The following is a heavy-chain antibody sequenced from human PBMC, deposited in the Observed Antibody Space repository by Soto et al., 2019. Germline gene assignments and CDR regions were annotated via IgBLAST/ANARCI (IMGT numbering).Heavy chain of an antibody. CDR3: ARSDYYYYYGMDV. CDR1: GGSISSGDYY. V-gene: IGHV4-30-4*01. CDR2: IYYSGIT. J-gene: IGHJ6*02. Sequence: PSETLSLTCTVSGGSISSGDYYWSWIRHPPGKGLEWIGYIYYSGITYYNPSLKSRVTISVDTSKNQFSLKLSSVTAADTAVYYCARSDYYYYYGMDVWGQGTTVTVSS.